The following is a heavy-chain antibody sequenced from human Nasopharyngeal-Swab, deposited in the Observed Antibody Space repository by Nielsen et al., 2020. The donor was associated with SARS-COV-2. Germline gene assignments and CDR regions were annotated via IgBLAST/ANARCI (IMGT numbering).Heavy chain of an antibody. CDR1: GFTFSTYT. J-gene: IGHJ4*02. D-gene: IGHD1-14*01. V-gene: IGHV3-21*01. CDR2: ITSTSSNM. CDR3: AREPEYN. Sequence: GESLKISCAASGFTFSTYTMHWVRQAPGKGLEWVSSITSTSSNMYYADSLKGRFTISRDNAKSSLYLQMNSLRAEDTAVYYCAREPEYNWGQGTLVTVSS.